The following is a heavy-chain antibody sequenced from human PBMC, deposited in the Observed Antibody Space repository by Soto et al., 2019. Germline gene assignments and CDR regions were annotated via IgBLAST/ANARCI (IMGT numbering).Heavy chain of an antibody. CDR3: ARVVAYYYDSSGCYWDI. V-gene: IGHV1-69*02. CDR1: GGTFSSYT. Sequence: SVKVSCKASGGTFSSYTISWVRQAPGQGLEWMGRIIPILGIANYAQKFQGRVTITADKSMSTAYMELSSLRSEDTAVYYCARVVAYYYDSSGCYWDIWGQGTMVTVSS. CDR2: IIPILGIA. D-gene: IGHD3-22*01. J-gene: IGHJ3*02.